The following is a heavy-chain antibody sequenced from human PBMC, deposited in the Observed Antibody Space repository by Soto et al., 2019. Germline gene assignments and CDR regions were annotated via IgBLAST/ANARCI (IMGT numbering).Heavy chain of an antibody. CDR1: GGSISGYY. Sequence: SETLSLTCTVSGGSISGYYWSWIRQPPGKGLEWIGYIYYSGSTNYNPSLKSRVTISVDTSKNQFSLKLSSVTAADTAVYYCAREVSSSFNWFDPWGQGTLVTVSS. CDR2: IYYSGST. CDR3: AREVSSSFNWFDP. D-gene: IGHD6-13*01. J-gene: IGHJ5*02. V-gene: IGHV4-59*01.